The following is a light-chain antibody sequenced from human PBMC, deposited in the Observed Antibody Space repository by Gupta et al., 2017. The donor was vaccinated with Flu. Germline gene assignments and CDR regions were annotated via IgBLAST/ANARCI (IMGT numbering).Light chain of an antibody. Sequence: SVLTQPPSASGTPGQRVTISCSGKRSNIGNNYVYWYQQFPGTAPKLLIQRNDQRPSGVPDRFSGSKSGTSASLAISGLRSEDEADYHCAAWDDSLNGVVFGGGTKLTVL. J-gene: IGLJ2*01. CDR3: AAWDDSLNGVV. CDR1: RSNIGNNY. V-gene: IGLV1-47*01. CDR2: RND.